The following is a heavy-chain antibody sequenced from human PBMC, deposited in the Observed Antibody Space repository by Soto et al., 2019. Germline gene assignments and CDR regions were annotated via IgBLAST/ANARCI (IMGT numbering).Heavy chain of an antibody. V-gene: IGHV3-23*01. D-gene: IGHD1-1*01. CDR3: AKWNGYGDY. CDR1: GFSFSTYG. J-gene: IGHJ4*02. CDR2: VSDGSGVT. Sequence: EVQLLESGGGLVQPGGSLRLSCAVSGFSFSTYGVTWVRQAPGKGLEWVSGVSDGSGVTHYADSVKGRFTITGDNSKNTVYLHMNSLRVEDTAVYYCAKWNGYGDYWGQGTLVTVSS.